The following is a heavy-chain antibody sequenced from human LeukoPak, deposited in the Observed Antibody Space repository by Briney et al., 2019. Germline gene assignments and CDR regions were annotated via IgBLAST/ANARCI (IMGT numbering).Heavy chain of an antibody. CDR1: GGSISNSF. CDR3: AREGIVATISY. J-gene: IGHJ4*02. Sequence: KSSETLSLTCIVSGGSISNSFWNWIRQPAGKGLEWIGRIYTSGSTNYNPSLKSRVTMSVDTSKNQFSLKLSSVTAADTAVYYCAREGIVATISYWGQGTLVTVSS. D-gene: IGHD5-12*01. CDR2: IYTSGST. V-gene: IGHV4-4*07.